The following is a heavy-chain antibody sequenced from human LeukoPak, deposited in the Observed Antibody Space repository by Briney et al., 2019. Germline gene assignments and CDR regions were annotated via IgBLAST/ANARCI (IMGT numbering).Heavy chain of an antibody. J-gene: IGHJ3*02. CDR3: AGEQTYYYDSSGPHAFDI. V-gene: IGHV1-69*05. CDR2: IIPIFGTA. D-gene: IGHD3-22*01. CDR1: GGTFSSYA. Sequence: ASVKVSCKASGGTFSSYAISWVRQAPGQGLEWMGRIIPIFGTANYAQKFQGRVTITTDESTSTAYMELSSLRSEDTAVYYCAGEQTYYYDSSGPHAFDIWGQGTMVTVSS.